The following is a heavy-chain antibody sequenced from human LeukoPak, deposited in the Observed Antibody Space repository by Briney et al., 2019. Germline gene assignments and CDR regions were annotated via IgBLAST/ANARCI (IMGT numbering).Heavy chain of an antibody. V-gene: IGHV1-24*01. CDR3: AKPDY. CDR2: FDPEDGET. CDR1: GYTSTTYG. J-gene: IGHJ4*02. Sequence: ASVKVSCKASGYTSTTYGISWVRQAPGKGLEWMGGFDPEDGETIYAQKFQGRVTMTEDTSTDTAYMELSSLRAEDTAVYYCAKPDYWGQGTLVTVSS.